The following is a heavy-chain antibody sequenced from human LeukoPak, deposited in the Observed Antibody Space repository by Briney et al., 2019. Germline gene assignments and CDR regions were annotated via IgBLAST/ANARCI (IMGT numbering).Heavy chain of an antibody. V-gene: IGHV4-59*01. J-gene: IGHJ4*02. Sequence: PSETLSLTCTVSGDSISSYYWSWIRQPPGKGLEWIGYIYYSGSTNYNPSLKSRVTISVDTSKNQFSLKLSSVTAADTAVYYCARDLGDSSGYYYPFGYWGQGTLVTVSS. CDR1: GDSISSYY. CDR2: IYYSGST. D-gene: IGHD3-22*01. CDR3: ARDLGDSSGYYYPFGY.